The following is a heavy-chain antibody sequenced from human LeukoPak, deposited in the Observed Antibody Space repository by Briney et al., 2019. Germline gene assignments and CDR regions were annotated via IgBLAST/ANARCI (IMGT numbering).Heavy chain of an antibody. D-gene: IGHD3-22*01. Sequence: PSETLSLTCSVSGGSISGYYWNWIRQPPGKGLEWIGYIYYSGSTNYNPSLKSRVTISVDTSKNQFSLKLSSVTAADTAVYYCARENYYDSSGYHYYGMDVWGQGTTVTVSS. J-gene: IGHJ6*02. CDR3: ARENYYDSSGYHYYGMDV. CDR1: GGSISGYY. CDR2: IYYSGST. V-gene: IGHV4-59*01.